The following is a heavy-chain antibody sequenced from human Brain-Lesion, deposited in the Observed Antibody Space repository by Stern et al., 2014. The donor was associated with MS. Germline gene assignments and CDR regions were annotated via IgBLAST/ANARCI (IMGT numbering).Heavy chain of an antibody. Sequence: QLQLQESGPGLVKPSETLSLTCTVSGGSISRSTYYWGWLRLSPGKGLEWIGSVYYSGSFFYTPSLKSRVTFPVHIPTTHFSLQLAFVTAADTGLYYCARASGLFEYWGQGVLVTVSS. D-gene: IGHD3-16*01. J-gene: IGHJ4*02. CDR1: GGSISRSTYY. CDR2: VYYSGSF. V-gene: IGHV4-39*01. CDR3: ARASGLFEY.